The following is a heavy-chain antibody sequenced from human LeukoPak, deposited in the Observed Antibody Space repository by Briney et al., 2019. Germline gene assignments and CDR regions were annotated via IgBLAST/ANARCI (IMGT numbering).Heavy chain of an antibody. CDR1: GFTFSSYA. J-gene: IGHJ4*02. D-gene: IGHD3-22*01. CDR2: ISGSGGNT. CDR3: AKGSYYDSSGPFYFDY. V-gene: IGHV3-23*01. Sequence: PGGSLRLSCAASGFTFSSYAMSWVRQAPGKGLEWVSGISGSGGNTYYADSVKGRFTISRDNSKNTLYVQVNSLGTEDTAAYYCAKGSYYDSSGPFYFDYWGQGTLVTVSS.